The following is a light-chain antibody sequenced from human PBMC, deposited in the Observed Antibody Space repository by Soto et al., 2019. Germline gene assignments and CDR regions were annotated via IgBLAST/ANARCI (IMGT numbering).Light chain of an antibody. Sequence: QSVLTQPPSESGTPGQTDVISCSGSRSDIGSNSVNWYQHLPGTAPKLLIYNNNQRPSGVPDRFSGSKSGTSASLAISGLQSEDEADYYCAAWDDSLTGPVFGTGTKLTVL. CDR3: AAWDDSLTGPV. CDR2: NNN. V-gene: IGLV1-44*01. J-gene: IGLJ1*01. CDR1: RSDIGSNS.